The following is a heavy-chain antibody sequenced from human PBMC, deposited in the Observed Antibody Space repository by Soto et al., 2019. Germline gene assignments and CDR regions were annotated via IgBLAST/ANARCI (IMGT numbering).Heavy chain of an antibody. Sequence: EVRLVESGGGLVQPGGSLRLSCAAFGFTVSSNYMTWVHLAPGKGLEWVSLVYSGGATHYAASVKGRFTISTHSSQNTLFLQMNSLRTEDNATYYCVRGRYGSEIHWGQGTKVTVSS. D-gene: IGHD3-10*01. CDR3: VRGRYGSEIH. J-gene: IGHJ4*02. CDR1: GFTVSSNY. CDR2: VYSGGAT. V-gene: IGHV3-53*04.